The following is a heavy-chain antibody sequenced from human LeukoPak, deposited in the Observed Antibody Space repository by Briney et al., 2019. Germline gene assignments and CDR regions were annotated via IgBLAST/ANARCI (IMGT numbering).Heavy chain of an antibody. J-gene: IGHJ3*02. V-gene: IGHV3-7*01. Sequence: PGGSLRLSCAASGFTFSAYWMTWVRQAPGKGLEWVANIKQDVSERYYVDSVKGRLTISRDNAKNSLYLQMNSLRAEDTAVYYCARDIAMDGDRPWAFDIWGQGTLVTVSS. D-gene: IGHD4-17*01. CDR3: ARDIAMDGDRPWAFDI. CDR2: IKQDVSER. CDR1: GFTFSAYW.